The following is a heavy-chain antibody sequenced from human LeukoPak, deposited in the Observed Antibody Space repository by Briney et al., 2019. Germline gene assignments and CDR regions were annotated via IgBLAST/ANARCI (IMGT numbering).Heavy chain of an antibody. J-gene: IGHJ4*02. D-gene: IGHD3-9*01. CDR3: ATDLRYFDWLNGFDY. Sequence: ASVKVSCKVSGYTLTELSMHWVRQAPGKGLEWKGGFDPEDGETIYAQKFQGRVTMTEDTSTDTAYMELSSLRSEDTAVYYCATDLRYFDWLNGFDYWGQGTLVTVSS. V-gene: IGHV1-24*01. CDR2: FDPEDGET. CDR1: GYTLTELS.